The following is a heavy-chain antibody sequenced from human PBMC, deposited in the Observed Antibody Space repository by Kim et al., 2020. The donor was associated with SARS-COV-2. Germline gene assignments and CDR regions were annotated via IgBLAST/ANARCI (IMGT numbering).Heavy chain of an antibody. CDR1: GFTFSSYG. V-gene: IGHV3-33*05. Sequence: GGSLRLSCAASGFTFSSYGMHWVRQAPGKGLEWVAVISYDGSNKYYADSVKGRFTISRDNSKNTLYLQMNSLRAEDTAVYYCARDHYYGSGSYYNVWYYYYGIDVWGQGTTVTVSS. CDR2: ISYDGSNK. D-gene: IGHD3-10*01. J-gene: IGHJ6*02. CDR3: ARDHYYGSGSYYNVWYYYYGIDV.